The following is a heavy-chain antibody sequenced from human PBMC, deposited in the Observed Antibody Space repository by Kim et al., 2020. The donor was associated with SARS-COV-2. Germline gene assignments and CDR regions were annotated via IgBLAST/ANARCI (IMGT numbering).Heavy chain of an antibody. J-gene: IGHJ4*02. CDR1: GYTFSRHY. V-gene: IGHV1-46*01. Sequence: ASVKVSCKASGYTFSRHYMHWVRQAPGQGLEWMGLINPSGGSTTYAQKFQDRVTMTRDTSTSVVYMELRSLRSVDTAVYYCARGPSTVQRVVYSHTDFDYWGQGTLVTVSS. D-gene: IGHD6-13*01. CDR3: ARGPSTVQRVVYSHTDFDY. CDR2: INPSGGST.